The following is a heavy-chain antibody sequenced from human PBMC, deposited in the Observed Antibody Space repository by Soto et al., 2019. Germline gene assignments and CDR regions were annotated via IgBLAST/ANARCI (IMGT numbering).Heavy chain of an antibody. CDR1: GFTFSSYA. J-gene: IGHJ4*02. CDR2: ISYDGSNK. V-gene: IGHV3-30-3*01. D-gene: IGHD3-10*01. CDR3: ARDSAPMGIDY. Sequence: QVQLVESGGGVVQPGRSLRLSCAASGFTFSSYAMHWVRQAPGKGLEWVAVISYDGSNKYYADSVKGRFTISRDNSKNTLYLQMNSLRAEDTAVYYCARDSAPMGIDYWGQGTLVTVSS.